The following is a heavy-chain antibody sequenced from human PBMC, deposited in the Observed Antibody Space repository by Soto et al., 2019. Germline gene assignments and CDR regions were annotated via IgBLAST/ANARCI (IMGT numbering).Heavy chain of an antibody. CDR3: ARQDTNGMDV. D-gene: IGHD5-18*01. CDR1: EGNFVGYC. CDR2: IDPSDSYT. J-gene: IGHJ6*02. V-gene: IGHV5-10-1*01. Sequence: PVVPQKNWWKGAEGNFVGYCVSWVRQMPGKGLEWMGRIDPSDSYTNYSPSFQCHVTISADKSISTAYLQWSSLKASDTAMYYCARQDTNGMDVWVQRTTV.